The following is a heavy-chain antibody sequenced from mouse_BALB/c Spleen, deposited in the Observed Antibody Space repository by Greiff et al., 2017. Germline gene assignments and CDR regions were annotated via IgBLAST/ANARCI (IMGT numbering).Heavy chain of an antibody. D-gene: IGHD1-1*01. CDR2: IRLKSNNYAT. Sequence: DVKLVESGGGLVQPGGSMKLSCVASGFTFSNYWMNWVRQSPEKGLEWVAEIRLKSNNYATHYAESVKGRFTISRDDSKSSVYLQMNNLRAEDTGIYYCTRTGSSYMDFDVWGAGTTVTVSS. CDR3: TRTGSSYMDFDV. V-gene: IGHV6-6*02. J-gene: IGHJ1*02. CDR1: GFTFSNYW.